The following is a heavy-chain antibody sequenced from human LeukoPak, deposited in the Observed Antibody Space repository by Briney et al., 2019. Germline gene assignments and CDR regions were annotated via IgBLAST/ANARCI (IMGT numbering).Heavy chain of an antibody. D-gene: IGHD6-6*01. CDR3: ARSSYSSSSSV. Sequence: GGSLRLSCAVSGFTFSGFWMSWSRQAPGKGPEWVASINSDGSEGYYADVVKGRFTISRDNAKNSLYLQINSLRAEDTAVYYCARSSYSSSSSVWGQGTMVTVSS. CDR1: GFTFSGFW. V-gene: IGHV3-7*03. CDR2: INSDGSEG. J-gene: IGHJ3*01.